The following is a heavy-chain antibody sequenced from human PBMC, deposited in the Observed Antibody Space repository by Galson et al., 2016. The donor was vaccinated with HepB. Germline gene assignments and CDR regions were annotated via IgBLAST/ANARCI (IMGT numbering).Heavy chain of an antibody. CDR1: GFTFNAYG. Sequence: SLRLSCAASGFTFNAYGMTWVRQVPGKGLEWVSGINWSGVTTAYADSVKGRFTISRDNAKNFLYLQMNNLRAEDTALYYCARDRLPHYYYHGMDVWGQGTTVTVSS. CDR2: INWSGVTT. V-gene: IGHV3-20*04. CDR3: ARDRLPHYYYHGMDV. J-gene: IGHJ6*02.